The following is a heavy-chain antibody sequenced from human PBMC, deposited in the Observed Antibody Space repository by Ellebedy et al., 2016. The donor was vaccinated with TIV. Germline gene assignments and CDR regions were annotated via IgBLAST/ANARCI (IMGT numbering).Heavy chain of an antibody. V-gene: IGHV3-48*04. CDR1: GFTFSSYA. CDR3: ARDPLPIVVVVAATVGQYGMDV. CDR2: ISSSGSTI. Sequence: GGSLRLSXAASGFTFSSYAMSWVRQAPGKGLEWVSYISSSGSTIYYADSVKGRFTISRDNAKNSLYLQMNSLRAEDTAVYYCARDPLPIVVVVAATVGQYGMDVWGQGTTVTVSS. J-gene: IGHJ6*02. D-gene: IGHD2-15*01.